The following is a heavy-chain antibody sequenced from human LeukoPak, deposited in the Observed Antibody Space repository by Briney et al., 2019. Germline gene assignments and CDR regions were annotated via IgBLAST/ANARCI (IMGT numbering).Heavy chain of an antibody. CDR1: GESLSKYY. CDR3: ASSVGSTDY. J-gene: IGHJ4*02. Sequence: SATLSLTCALYGESLSKYYWSWIRHSPGKGLEWIGEINHRGSTNLNPSLKSRVTLSVDTSKYQSSLKLTSVTAADAAVYYCASSVGSTDYSGQGTLVTVSS. V-gene: IGHV4-34*01. D-gene: IGHD1-26*01. CDR2: INHRGST.